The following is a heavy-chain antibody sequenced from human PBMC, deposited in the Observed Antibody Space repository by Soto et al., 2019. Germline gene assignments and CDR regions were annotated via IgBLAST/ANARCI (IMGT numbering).Heavy chain of an antibody. CDR1: GGSISSYY. CDR2: IYYSGST. Sequence: SETLSLTCTVSGGSISSYYWSWIRQPPGKGLEWIGYIYYSGSTNYNPSLKSRVTISVDTSKNQFSLKLSSVTAADTAVYYCARDRVGYDILTGYKAYYYGMDVWGQGTTVTVSS. D-gene: IGHD3-9*01. J-gene: IGHJ6*02. V-gene: IGHV4-59*01. CDR3: ARDRVGYDILTGYKAYYYGMDV.